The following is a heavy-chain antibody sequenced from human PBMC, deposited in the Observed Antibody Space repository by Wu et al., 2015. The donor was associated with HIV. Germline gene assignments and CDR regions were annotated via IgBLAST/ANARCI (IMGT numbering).Heavy chain of an antibody. Sequence: QVQLVQSGPEVKKPGASVKVSCKPSGYTFSAYGLTWVRQARGQGLEWMGYISAYNGNTNYGQNFQGRVTMTTDTSTRTAYMELRSLRYDDTAVYYCARDADGIVGAQIGRYFDLWGPGTLVIVSS. V-gene: IGHV1-18*01. D-gene: IGHD1-26*01. CDR1: GYTFSAYG. CDR2: ISAYNGNT. J-gene: IGHJ2*01. CDR3: ARDADGIVGAQIGRYFDL.